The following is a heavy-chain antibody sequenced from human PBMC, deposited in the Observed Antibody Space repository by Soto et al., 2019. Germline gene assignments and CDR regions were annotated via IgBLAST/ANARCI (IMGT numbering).Heavy chain of an antibody. D-gene: IGHD4-17*01. Sequence: GGSLRLSCAASGFTFSSYGMHWVRQAPGKGLEWVAVIWYDGSNKYYADSVKGRFTISRDNSKNTLYLQMNSLRAEDTAVYYCARGSAFRLPKEPGYFDYWGQGTLVTVSS. J-gene: IGHJ4*02. V-gene: IGHV3-33*01. CDR3: ARGSAFRLPKEPGYFDY. CDR1: GFTFSSYG. CDR2: IWYDGSNK.